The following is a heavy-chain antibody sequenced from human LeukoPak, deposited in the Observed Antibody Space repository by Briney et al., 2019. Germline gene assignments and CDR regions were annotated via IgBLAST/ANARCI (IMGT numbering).Heavy chain of an antibody. CDR2: VIPIFGTA. Sequence: SVKVSCKASGGTFSSYAISWVRQAPGQGLEWMGGVIPIFGTANYAQKFQGRVTITADESTSSAYMELSSLRSEDTAVYYCARGPVGIVVVTLDYWGQGTLVTVSS. J-gene: IGHJ4*02. CDR1: GGTFSSYA. V-gene: IGHV1-69*13. D-gene: IGHD3-22*01. CDR3: ARGPVGIVVVTLDY.